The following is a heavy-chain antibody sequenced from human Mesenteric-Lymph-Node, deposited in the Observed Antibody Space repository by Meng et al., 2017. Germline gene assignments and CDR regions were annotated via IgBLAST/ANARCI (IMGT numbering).Heavy chain of an antibody. CDR2: IYGGDSNT. J-gene: IGHJ3*02. Sequence: GESLKISCKGSGYSFTNNWIAWVRQMPGKGLELMGIIYGGDSNTRYSPSFQGQVTISADKSISTAYLELSRLRSDDTAVYYCARDFALRITMIVVVADDDAFDIWGQGTMVTVSS. CDR1: GYSFTNNW. V-gene: IGHV5-51*01. CDR3: ARDFALRITMIVVVADDDAFDI. D-gene: IGHD3-22*01.